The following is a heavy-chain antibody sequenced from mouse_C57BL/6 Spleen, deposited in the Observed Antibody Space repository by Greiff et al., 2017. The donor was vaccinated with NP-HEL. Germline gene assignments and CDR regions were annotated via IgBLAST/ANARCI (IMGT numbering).Heavy chain of an antibody. CDR1: GFNIKNTY. V-gene: IGHV14-3*01. D-gene: IGHD2-2*01. CDR2: IDPANGNT. CDR3: ARSIYYGYEVFAY. Sequence: EVQLQQSVAELVRPGASVKLSCTASGFNIKNTYMHWVKQRPEQGLEWIGRIDPANGNTKYAPKFQGKATITADTSSHTAYLQLSSLTSEDTAIYYCARSIYYGYEVFAYWGQGTLVTVSA. J-gene: IGHJ3*01.